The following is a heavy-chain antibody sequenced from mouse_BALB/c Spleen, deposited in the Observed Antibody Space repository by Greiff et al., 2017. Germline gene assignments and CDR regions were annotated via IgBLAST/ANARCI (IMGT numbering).Heavy chain of an antibody. CDR1: GYTFTDYN. D-gene: IGHD2-4*01. V-gene: IGHV1S29*02. CDR2: IYPYNGGT. Sequence: EVQLQQSGPELVKPGASVKISCKASGYTFTDYNMHWVKQSHGKSLEWIGYIYPYNGGTGYNQKFKSKATLTVDNSSSTAYMELRSLTSEDSAVYYCARGDYDYDYAMDYWGQGTSVTVSS. CDR3: ARGDYDYDYAMDY. J-gene: IGHJ4*01.